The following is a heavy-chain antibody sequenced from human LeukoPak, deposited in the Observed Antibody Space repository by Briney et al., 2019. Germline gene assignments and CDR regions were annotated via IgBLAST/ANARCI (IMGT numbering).Heavy chain of an antibody. D-gene: IGHD3-16*01. Sequence: PGGSLRLSCVASGITLSTYGMNWVRQAPGKGLEWVANIKPCGGERYYVDSVKGRFTISRDNAKNSVALQLNSLRVEDTAVYYCMRGGGDYWGQGTLVTVSS. CDR3: MRGGGDY. CDR2: IKPCGGER. CDR1: GITLSTYG. V-gene: IGHV3-7*01. J-gene: IGHJ4*02.